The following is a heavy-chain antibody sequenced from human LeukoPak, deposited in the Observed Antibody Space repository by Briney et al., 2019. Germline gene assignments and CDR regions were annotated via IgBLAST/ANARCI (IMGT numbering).Heavy chain of an antibody. CDR3: ARGPIGLDH. Sequence: SQTLSLTCAISGDSVSSNTATWTWVRQSPSRGLEWLGRTWYRSQWFSDYAPSVKSRITINSDTSKNQFFLHLNSVTPEDTAVYYCARGPIGLDHRGRGTRVTVSS. CDR1: GDSVSSNTAT. V-gene: IGHV6-1*01. J-gene: IGHJ4*02. D-gene: IGHD3/OR15-3a*01. CDR2: TWYRSQWFS.